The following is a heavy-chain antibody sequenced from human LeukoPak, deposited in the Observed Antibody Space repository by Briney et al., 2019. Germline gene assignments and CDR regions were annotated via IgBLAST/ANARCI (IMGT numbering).Heavy chain of an antibody. CDR2: ISGSGGRP. V-gene: IGHV3-23*01. D-gene: IGHD3-10*01. Sequence: GGSLRLSCAASGFTFSSYAMSWVRQAPGKGLEWVSAISGSGGRPYYADSVKGRFTISRDNSKNTLYLQMNSLRAEDTAVYYCAKDSYGTGYGTDVWGQGTTVTVSS. J-gene: IGHJ6*02. CDR1: GFTFSSYA. CDR3: AKDSYGTGYGTDV.